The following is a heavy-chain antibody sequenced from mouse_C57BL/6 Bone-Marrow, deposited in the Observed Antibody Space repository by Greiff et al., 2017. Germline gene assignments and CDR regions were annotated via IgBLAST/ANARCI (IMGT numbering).Heavy chain of an antibody. Sequence: EVQLVESGPGLVKPSQSLSLTCSVTGYSITSGYYWNWIRQFPGNKLEWMGYISYDGSNNYNPSLKNRISITRDTSKNQFFLKLNSVTTEDTATYYCARFTTVVARGYYAIDYWGQGTSVTVSS. V-gene: IGHV3-6*01. CDR3: ARFTTVVARGYYAIDY. CDR1: GYSITSGYY. J-gene: IGHJ4*01. CDR2: ISYDGSN. D-gene: IGHD1-1*01.